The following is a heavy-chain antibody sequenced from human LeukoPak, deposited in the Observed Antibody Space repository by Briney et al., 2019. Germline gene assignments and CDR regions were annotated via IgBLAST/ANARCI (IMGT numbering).Heavy chain of an antibody. V-gene: IGHV4-59*08. D-gene: IGHD1-26*01. CDR3: ARQALSERVGVFDY. CDR1: GGSINNYY. J-gene: IGHJ4*02. CDR2: IYYSGST. Sequence: SETLSLTCTVSGGSINNYYWSWIRQPPGKGLEWIGYIYYSGSTNYNPSLKSRVTISVDTSKNQFTLKLSSVTAADTAVYYCARQALSERVGVFDYWGQGTLVTVSS.